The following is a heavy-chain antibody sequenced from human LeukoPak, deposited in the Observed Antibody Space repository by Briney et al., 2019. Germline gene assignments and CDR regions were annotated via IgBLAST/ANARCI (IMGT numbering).Heavy chain of an antibody. CDR3: ARGRLLRDAFDI. J-gene: IGHJ3*02. D-gene: IGHD1-26*01. CDR1: GGSISSSSYY. CDR2: IYYSGST. V-gene: IGHV4-39*07. Sequence: SETLSLTCTVSGGSISSSSYYWGWIRQPPGKGLEWIGSIYYSGSTYYNPSLKGRVTISVDRSKNQFSLKLSSVTAADTAVYYCARGRLLRDAFDIWGQGTMVTVSS.